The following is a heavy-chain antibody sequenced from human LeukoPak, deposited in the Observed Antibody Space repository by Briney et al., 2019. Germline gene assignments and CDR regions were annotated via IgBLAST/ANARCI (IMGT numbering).Heavy chain of an antibody. CDR2: INSDESTT. D-gene: IGHD1-26*01. CDR3: VRVKVGSWDWFDP. CDR1: GFTFSSYW. V-gene: IGHV3-74*01. J-gene: IGHJ5*02. Sequence: GGSLRLSCAASGFTFSSYWMHWVRQAPGKGLVWVSRINSDESTTTYADSVKGRFTISRDNAKNTLYLLMNSLRAEDTAVYYCVRVKVGSWDWFDPWGQGTLATVSS.